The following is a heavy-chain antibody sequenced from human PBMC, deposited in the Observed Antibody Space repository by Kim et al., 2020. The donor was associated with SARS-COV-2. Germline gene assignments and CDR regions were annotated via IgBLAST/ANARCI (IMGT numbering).Heavy chain of an antibody. J-gene: IGHJ5*02. CDR2: IWYDGSNK. D-gene: IGHD3-9*01. CDR1: GFTFSSYG. V-gene: IGHV3-33*08. CDR3: ARDGPSYDILTLGWFDP. Sequence: GGSLRLSCAASGFTFSSYGMHWVRQAPRKGLEWVAVIWYDGSNKYYADSVKGRFTISRDNSKNTLYLQMNSLRAEDTAVYYCARDGPSYDILTLGWFDPWGQGTLVTVSS.